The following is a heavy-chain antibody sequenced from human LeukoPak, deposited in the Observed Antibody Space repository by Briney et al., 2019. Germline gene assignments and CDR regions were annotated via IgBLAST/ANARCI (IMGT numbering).Heavy chain of an antibody. J-gene: IGHJ3*02. CDR3: ARDPGDYGDSYDAFDI. D-gene: IGHD4-17*01. CDR1: GFTFSSYS. V-gene: IGHV3-48*04. Sequence: GGSLRLSCVASGFTFSSYSMNWVRQAPGKGLEWVSYISSSSSTIYYADSVKGRFTISRDNAKNSLYLQMNSLRAEDTAVYYCARDPGDYGDSYDAFDIWGQGTMVTVSS. CDR2: ISSSSSTI.